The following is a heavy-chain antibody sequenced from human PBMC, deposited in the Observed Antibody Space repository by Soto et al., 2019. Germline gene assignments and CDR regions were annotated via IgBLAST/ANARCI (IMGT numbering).Heavy chain of an antibody. CDR1: GFSLTTTGVG. CDR3: VHHVTGGSFDV. Sequence: QITLKESGPTVVKPTQTLTLTCTFSGFSLTTTGVGVGWIRQPPGKALEWLALIYWDDDKRYSPTLKSRLASTKDISKNQVVLTLTDVDPVDAATYFCVHHVTGGSFDVWGQGSRVTVSS. J-gene: IGHJ3*01. CDR2: IYWDDDK. V-gene: IGHV2-5*02. D-gene: IGHD4-4*01.